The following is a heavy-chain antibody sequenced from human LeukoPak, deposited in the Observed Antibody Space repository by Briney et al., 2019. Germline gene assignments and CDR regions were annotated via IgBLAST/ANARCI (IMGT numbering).Heavy chain of an antibody. CDR1: GFTVSSNY. D-gene: IGHD5-24*01. Sequence: PGGSLRLSCAASGFTVSSNYMSWVRQAPGKGLEWVSVIYSGGSTNYADSVKGRFTISRDNSKNTLYLQMNSLRAEDTAVYYCARRTEIHYMDVWGKGTTVTVSS. V-gene: IGHV3-53*01. J-gene: IGHJ6*03. CDR3: ARRTEIHYMDV. CDR2: IYSGGST.